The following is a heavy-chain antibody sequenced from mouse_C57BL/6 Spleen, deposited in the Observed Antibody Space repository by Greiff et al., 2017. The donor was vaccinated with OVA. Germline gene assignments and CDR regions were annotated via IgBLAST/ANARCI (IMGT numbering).Heavy chain of an antibody. CDR2: ICSGGST. CDR3: ARGEGNDYFDY. Sequence: QVQLKESGPGLVQPSQSLSITCTVSGFSLTSYGVHWVRQSPGKGLEWLGVICSGGSTDYNAAFISRLSISKDNSKNQDFFKLISLLAYDTAIYYCARGEGNDYFDYWGQGTTLTVSS. CDR1: GFSLTSYG. J-gene: IGHJ2*01. V-gene: IGHV2-2*01. D-gene: IGHD2-1*01.